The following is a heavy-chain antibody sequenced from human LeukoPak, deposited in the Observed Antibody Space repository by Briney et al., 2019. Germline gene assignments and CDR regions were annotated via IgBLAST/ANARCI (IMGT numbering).Heavy chain of an antibody. V-gene: IGHV1-18*01. Sequence: ASVKVSCKAFGYTFTNYGFSWVRQAPGQGLEWMGWISAYNGYTDYAQKLQFRVTMTTDTSTSTAYMELRSLRSDDTAVYYCARDKAVTTEVTQHFQHWGQGTLVTVSS. CDR3: ARDKAVTTEVTQHFQH. D-gene: IGHD4-23*01. CDR2: ISAYNGYT. J-gene: IGHJ1*01. CDR1: GYTFTNYG.